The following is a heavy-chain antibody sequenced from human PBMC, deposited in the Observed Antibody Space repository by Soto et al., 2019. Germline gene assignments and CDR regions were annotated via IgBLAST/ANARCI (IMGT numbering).Heavy chain of an antibody. Sequence: PGGSLRLSCAASGFTFSDYYMSWIRQAPGKGLEWVSYISSSSYTNYVDSVKGRFTISRDNAKNSLYLQMNSLRAEDTAVYYCARTHHYYDSSSYFDYWGQGTLVTVSS. J-gene: IGHJ4*02. D-gene: IGHD3-22*01. CDR1: GFTFSDYY. V-gene: IGHV3-11*06. CDR2: ISSSSYT. CDR3: ARTHHYYDSSSYFDY.